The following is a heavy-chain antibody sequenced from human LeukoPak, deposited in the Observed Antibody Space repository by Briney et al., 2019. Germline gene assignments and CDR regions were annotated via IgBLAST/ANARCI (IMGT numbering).Heavy chain of an antibody. CDR3: ARVLWDIVVVPAAWFDP. CDR2: MNPNSGNT. CDR1: GYTFTSYD. Sequence: ASVKVSCKASGYTFTSYDINWVRQATGQGLEGMGWMNPNSGNTGYAQKFQGRVTMTRNTSISTAYMELRSLRSEDTAVYYCARVLWDIVVVPAAWFDPWGQGTLVTVSS. V-gene: IGHV1-8*01. D-gene: IGHD2-2*01. J-gene: IGHJ5*02.